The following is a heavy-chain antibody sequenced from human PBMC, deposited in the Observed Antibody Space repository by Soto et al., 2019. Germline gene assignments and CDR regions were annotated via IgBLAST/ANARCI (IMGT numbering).Heavy chain of an antibody. CDR1: GYTFTRYY. CDR2: INPSGGST. CDR3: AREVGLLWFGELLDSDYGMDV. V-gene: IGHV1-46*01. J-gene: IGHJ6*02. Sequence: GASVKVSCKASGYTFTRYYMHWVRQAPGQGLEWMGIINPSGGSTSYAQKFQGRVTMTRDTSTSTVYMELSSLRSEDTAVYYCAREVGLLWFGELLDSDYGMDVWGQGTTVTVSS. D-gene: IGHD3-10*01.